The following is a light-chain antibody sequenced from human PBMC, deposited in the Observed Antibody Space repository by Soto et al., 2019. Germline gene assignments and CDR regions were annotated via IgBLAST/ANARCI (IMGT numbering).Light chain of an antibody. CDR3: QQYGSSRT. CDR1: QSVSSSY. V-gene: IGKV3-20*01. CDR2: GAS. Sequence: EIVLTQSPGTLSLSPGERATLSCRASQSVSSSYLAWYQQKPGQAPRLLIYGASSRATGIPDRFSGSGSGTEFTLTISRLEPEVFAVYYCQQYGSSRTFGQGTKVEIK. J-gene: IGKJ1*01.